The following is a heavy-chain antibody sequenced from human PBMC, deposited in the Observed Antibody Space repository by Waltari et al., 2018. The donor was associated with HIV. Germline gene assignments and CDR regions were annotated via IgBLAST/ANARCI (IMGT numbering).Heavy chain of an antibody. CDR1: GFTFSSYA. J-gene: IGHJ6*02. V-gene: IGHV3-30-3*01. CDR3: AGDYQRWEVLWDYYYGMDV. Sequence: QVQLVESGGGVVQPGRSLRLSCAPSGFTFSSYAMPWVRQAPGKGLEWVAVISYDGSNKYYGDSVRGRFSISRDNSKNTLYLQMNSLRVEDSAVYFCAGDYQRWEVLWDYYYGMDVWGQGTTVTVSS. CDR2: ISYDGSNK. D-gene: IGHD1-26*01.